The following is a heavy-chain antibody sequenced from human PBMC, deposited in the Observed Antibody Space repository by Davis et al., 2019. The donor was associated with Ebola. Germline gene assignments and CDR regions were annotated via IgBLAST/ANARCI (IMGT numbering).Heavy chain of an antibody. CDR1: GGDMSGFF. V-gene: IGHV4-4*07. D-gene: IGHD2-8*01. J-gene: IGHJ5*01. Sequence: PGGSLRLSCTVSGGDMSGFFWSWIRQSDVRGLEWIGRVHSGGVTRYNPSVKSRVTMSIDTSKRQFFLKLTSVTAADTAVYYCARDYLPEERTTNNWVDFWGQGTLVTVSS. CDR3: ARDYLPEERTTNNWVDF. CDR2: VHSGGVT.